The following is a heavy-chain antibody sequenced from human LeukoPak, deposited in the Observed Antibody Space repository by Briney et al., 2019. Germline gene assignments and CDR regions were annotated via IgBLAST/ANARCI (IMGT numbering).Heavy chain of an antibody. V-gene: IGHV4-39*01. CDR3: ARLISSAPIS. CDR1: GGSISSSSYY. CDR2: IYYSGST. D-gene: IGHD6-6*01. J-gene: IGHJ4*02. Sequence: SETLSLTCTVSGGSISSSSYYWGWIRQPPGKGLEWIGSIYYSGSTYYNPSLESRVTISVDTSKNQFSLKLSSVTAADTAVYYCARLISSAPISWGQGTLVTVSS.